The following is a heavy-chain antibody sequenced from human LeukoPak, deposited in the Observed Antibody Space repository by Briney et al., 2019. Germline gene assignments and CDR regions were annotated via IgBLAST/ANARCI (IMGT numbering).Heavy chain of an antibody. CDR1: GFIFSSYW. V-gene: IGHV3-7*01. J-gene: IGHJ4*02. CDR3: ARIRGSNSGSYS. D-gene: IGHD1-26*01. Sequence: GGSLRLSCAASGFIFSSYWMSWVRQAPGKGLKWVANINQDGSEKYYVDSVKGRFTISRDNAKTSLYLQMNSLRTEDTAVYYCARIRGSNSGSYSWGQGTLVIVSS. CDR2: INQDGSEK.